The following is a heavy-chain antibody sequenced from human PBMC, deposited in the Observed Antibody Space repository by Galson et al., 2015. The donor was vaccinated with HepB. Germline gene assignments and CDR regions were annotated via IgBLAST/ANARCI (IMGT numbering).Heavy chain of an antibody. CDR2: TYYRSKWYN. J-gene: IGHJ4*02. Sequence: CAISGDSVSSNSAAWNWIRQSPSRGLEWLGRTYYRSKWYNDYAVSVKSRITINPDTSKNQFSLQLNSVTPEDTAVYYCARESTASMIVVVEYYFDYWGQGTLVTVSS. D-gene: IGHD3-22*01. CDR3: ARESTASMIVVVEYYFDY. V-gene: IGHV6-1*01. CDR1: GDSVSSNSAA.